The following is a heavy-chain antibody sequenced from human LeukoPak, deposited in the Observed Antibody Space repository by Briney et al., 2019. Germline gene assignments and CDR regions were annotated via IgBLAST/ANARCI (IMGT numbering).Heavy chain of an antibody. CDR3: ARGSPLDY. CDR1: GFTFSRYW. V-gene: IGHV3-7*01. CDR2: IKQDGREK. J-gene: IGHJ4*02. Sequence: GGSLRHSCAASGFTFSRYWMSWVRQAPGKGLEWVANIKQDGREKYYVDSVKGRFTISRDNAKNSLYLQMNSLRAEDTAVYYCARGSPLDYWGQGTLVTVSS.